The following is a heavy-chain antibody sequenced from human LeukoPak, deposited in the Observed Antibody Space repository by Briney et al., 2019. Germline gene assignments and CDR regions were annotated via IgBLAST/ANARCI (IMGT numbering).Heavy chain of an antibody. Sequence: ASVKVSCKASGYSFTDKYMHWVRQAPGQGLEWMAWINPDSGGTNYAQKFQGRVTMTRDTSISTAYMELSRLRSDDTAVYYCARGRLGTWFGELKAWGQGTLVTVSS. D-gene: IGHD3-10*01. CDR3: ARGRLGTWFGELKA. CDR1: GYSFTDKY. V-gene: IGHV1-2*02. CDR2: INPDSGGT. J-gene: IGHJ5*02.